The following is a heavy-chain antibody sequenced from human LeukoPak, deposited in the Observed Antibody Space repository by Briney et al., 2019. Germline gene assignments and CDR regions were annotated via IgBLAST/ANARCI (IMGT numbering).Heavy chain of an antibody. CDR3: ARSLDY. J-gene: IGHJ4*02. CDR1: GFTFSRYS. V-gene: IGHV3-7*01. Sequence: QPGGSLRLSCAASGFTFSRYSMNWVRQAPGKGLQWEANIKLDGSEKYYVDSVKGRFTISRDNAQNPLQLRMNRLRAEDTAVYYCARSLDYWDQGTLVIVSS. CDR2: IKLDGSEK.